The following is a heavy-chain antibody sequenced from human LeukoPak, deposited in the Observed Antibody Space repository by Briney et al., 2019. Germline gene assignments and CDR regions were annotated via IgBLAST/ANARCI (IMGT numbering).Heavy chain of an antibody. CDR2: INSGNSNI. D-gene: IGHD6-19*01. V-gene: IGHV3-21*01. J-gene: IGHJ4*02. CDR1: GFTFNSYS. CDR3: ARSRYTSGRGAFDY. Sequence: PGGSLRLSCAASGFTFNSYSMNWVRQAPGKGLEWVSSINSGNSNIYYADSVKGRFTISRDNAKNLLYLQMNSLGAEDTAVYYCARSRYTSGRGAFDYWGQGTLVTVSS.